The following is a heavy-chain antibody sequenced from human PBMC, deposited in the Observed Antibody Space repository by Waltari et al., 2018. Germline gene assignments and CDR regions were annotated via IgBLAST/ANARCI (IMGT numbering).Heavy chain of an antibody. V-gene: IGHV1-69-2*01. Sequence: EVQLVQSRAEVKKPGATVKISCKASGYTFTDYYMHWVQQAPGKGLEWMGRVEPEDGETIAGEKFQGRVTITADTSTDTAYMEMSSLRSEDTAVYYCATRAAALDAFDIWGQGTMVTVSS. CDR1: GYTFTDYY. CDR2: VEPEDGET. D-gene: IGHD6-13*01. CDR3: ATRAAALDAFDI. J-gene: IGHJ3*02.